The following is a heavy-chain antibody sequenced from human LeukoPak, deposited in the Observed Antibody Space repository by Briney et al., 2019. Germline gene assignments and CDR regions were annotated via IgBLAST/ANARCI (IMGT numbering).Heavy chain of an antibody. CDR3: ASTIAAAGTRYYYYMDV. V-gene: IGHV4-30-4*07. CDR1: GDSLSRGGYP. J-gene: IGHJ6*03. D-gene: IGHD6-13*01. CDR2: NYYSGST. Sequence: SQTLSLTCAVSGDSLSRGGYPWRWIRQPPGKGLEWIGYNYYSGSTYYNPSLKSRVTMSVDTSKNQFSLKLSSVTAADTAVYYCASTIAAAGTRYYYYMDVWGKGTTVTISS.